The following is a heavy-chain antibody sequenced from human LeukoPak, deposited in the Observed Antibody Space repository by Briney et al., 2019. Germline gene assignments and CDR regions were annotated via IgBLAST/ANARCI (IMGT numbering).Heavy chain of an antibody. CDR2: ISAYNGNT. V-gene: IGHV1-18*01. CDR3: ARDGDNGFGRQINWFDP. CDR1: GYTFTSYG. Sequence: GSSVKVSCKASGYTFTSYGISWVRKAPGQGLEWMGWISAYNGNTNYAQKVQGRVTMTTDTSTSTAYMELRSLRSDDTAVYYCARDGDNGFGRQINWFDPWGQGTLVTVSS. J-gene: IGHJ5*02. D-gene: IGHD3-10*01.